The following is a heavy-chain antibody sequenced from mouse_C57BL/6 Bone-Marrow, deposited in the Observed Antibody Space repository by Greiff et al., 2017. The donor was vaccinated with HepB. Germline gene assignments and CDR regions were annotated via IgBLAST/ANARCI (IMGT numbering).Heavy chain of an antibody. V-gene: IGHV1-81*01. CDR3: ARSGYYGSSYYFDY. J-gene: IGHJ2*01. CDR2: IYPRSGNT. CDR1: GYTFTSYG. D-gene: IGHD1-1*01. Sequence: LQQSGAELARPGASVKLSCKASGYTFTSYGISWVKQRTGQGLEWIGEIYPRSGNTYYNEKFKGKATLTADKSSSTAYMELRSLTSEDSAVYFCARSGYYGSSYYFDYWGQGTTLTVSS.